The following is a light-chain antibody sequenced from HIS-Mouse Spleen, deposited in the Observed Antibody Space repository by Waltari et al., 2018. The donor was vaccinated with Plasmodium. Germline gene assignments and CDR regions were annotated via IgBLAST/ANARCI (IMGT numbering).Light chain of an antibody. V-gene: IGLV3-10*01. CDR3: YSTDSSGNHRV. CDR2: EDS. J-gene: IGLJ3*02. CDR1: ALPKKY. Sequence: SYELTQPPSVSVSPGQPARITCSGAALPKKYAYWYQQKSGPAPVLVIYEDSKRPSGIPERFSGSSSGTMATLTISGAQVEDEADYYCYSTDSSGNHRVFGGGTKLTVL.